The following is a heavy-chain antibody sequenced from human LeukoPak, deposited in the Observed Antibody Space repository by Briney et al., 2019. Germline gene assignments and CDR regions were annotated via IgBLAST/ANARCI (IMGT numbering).Heavy chain of an antibody. Sequence: GASPKISCQGSGYSFTTYWIVWVRQMPGKGLEPMGIINPGDSDTRYSPSFQGQVTISADKSISTAYLQWSSVKASDTAMYYCARQGAMVTLDYWGQGTLVTVSS. V-gene: IGHV5-51*01. CDR1: GYSFTTYW. D-gene: IGHD5-18*01. J-gene: IGHJ4*02. CDR2: INPGDSDT. CDR3: ARQGAMVTLDY.